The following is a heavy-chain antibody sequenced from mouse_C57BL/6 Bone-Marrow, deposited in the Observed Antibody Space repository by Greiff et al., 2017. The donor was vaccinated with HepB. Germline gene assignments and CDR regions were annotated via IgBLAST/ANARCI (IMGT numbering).Heavy chain of an antibody. V-gene: IGHV2-2*01. CDR2: IWSGGST. D-gene: IGHD1-1*01. J-gene: IGHJ1*03. CDR1: GFSFTSYG. Sequence: QVQLKESGPGLVQPSQSLSITCTVSGFSFTSYGVHWVRQSPGKGLEWLGVIWSGGSTDYNAAFISRLSISKDNSKSQVFFKMNSLQADDTAIYYCARDYGSRRGYWYFDVWGTGTTVTVSS. CDR3: ARDYGSRRGYWYFDV.